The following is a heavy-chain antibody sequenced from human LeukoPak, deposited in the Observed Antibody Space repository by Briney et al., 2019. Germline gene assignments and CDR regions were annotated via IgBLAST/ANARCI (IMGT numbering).Heavy chain of an antibody. CDR1: GGSFSGYY. V-gene: IGHV4-34*01. J-gene: IGHJ4*02. CDR3: WRGIRGVIRESDS. D-gene: IGHD3-10*01. CDR2: INHSGST. Sequence: KPSETLSLTCAVYGGSFSGYYWSWIRQPPGKGLEWIGEINHSGSTNYNPSLKSRVTISVDTSKNHFSLKLSSVTAADTAVYYCWRGIRGVIRESDSWGQGTLVTVSS.